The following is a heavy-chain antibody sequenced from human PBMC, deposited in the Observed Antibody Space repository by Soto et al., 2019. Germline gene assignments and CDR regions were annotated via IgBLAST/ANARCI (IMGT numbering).Heavy chain of an antibody. J-gene: IGHJ3*02. V-gene: IGHV3-33*01. CDR1: GFTFSSYG. CDR2: IWYDGSNK. D-gene: IGHD3-22*01. Sequence: GGSLRLSCAASGFTFSSYGMHWVRQAPGKGLEWVAVIWYDGSNKYYADSVKGRFTISRDNSKNTLYLQMNSLRAEDTAVYYCAREEYDSGDAFDIWGQGTMVTVSS. CDR3: AREEYDSGDAFDI.